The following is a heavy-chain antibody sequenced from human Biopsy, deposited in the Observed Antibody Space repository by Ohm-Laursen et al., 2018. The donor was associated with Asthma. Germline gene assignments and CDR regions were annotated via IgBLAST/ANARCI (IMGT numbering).Heavy chain of an antibody. J-gene: IGHJ4*02. D-gene: IGHD2-21*02. CDR2: IYRNGDT. CDR1: GDSIDSGDYS. V-gene: IGHV4-30-2*06. Sequence: TLFLTCAVSGDSIDSGDYSWTWIRQSPGWGLEWIGYIYRNGDTYYNPTLKNRVTISIDRSKNQFSLSLRSVTAADTAVYYCARGWNCGGDCYSLDSWGQGTLVTVSS. CDR3: ARGWNCGGDCYSLDS.